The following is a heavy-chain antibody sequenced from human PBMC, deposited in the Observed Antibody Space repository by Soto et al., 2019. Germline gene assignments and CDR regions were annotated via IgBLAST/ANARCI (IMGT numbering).Heavy chain of an antibody. CDR2: INPNSGGT. Sequence: ASVKVSCKVSGYTFSGFYMHWVRQAPGQGLEWMGWINPNSGGTKSAEKFQGRVTMTRDTSISTAYMELSRLTSDDTAVYYCASAAVTGTAGLDFWGQGTQVTVSS. J-gene: IGHJ4*02. V-gene: IGHV1-2*02. D-gene: IGHD6-19*01. CDR1: GYTFSGFY. CDR3: ASAAVTGTAGLDF.